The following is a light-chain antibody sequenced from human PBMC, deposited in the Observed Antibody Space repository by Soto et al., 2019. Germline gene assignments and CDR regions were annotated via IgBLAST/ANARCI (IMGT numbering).Light chain of an antibody. J-gene: IGLJ2*01. CDR1: NIGSKS. V-gene: IGLV3-21*04. Sequence: SYELTQPPSVSVAPVKTARITCGGNNIGSKSVHWYQQKPGQAPVLVIYYDSDRPSGIPERFSGSNSGNTATLTISRVEAGDEADYYCQVWDSSSDHKKFGGGTQLTVL. CDR3: QVWDSSSDHKK. CDR2: YDS.